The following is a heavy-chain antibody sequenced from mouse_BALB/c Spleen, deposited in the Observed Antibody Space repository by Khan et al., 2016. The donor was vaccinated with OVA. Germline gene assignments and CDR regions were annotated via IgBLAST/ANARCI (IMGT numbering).Heavy chain of an antibody. V-gene: IGHV5-12-2*01. CDR3: TRPSTTEYDYGMDY. J-gene: IGHJ4*01. Sequence: EVELVESGGGLVQPGGSLKLSCAASGFTFSSYTMSWVRQTPDKRLEWVAFISHGGSSAYYPDTVKGRFTSSRDNAKNTLYLQMSSLKSEDTAMYYCTRPSTTEYDYGMDYWGQETSVTVSS. CDR1: GFTFSSYT. CDR2: ISHGGSSA. D-gene: IGHD1-1*01.